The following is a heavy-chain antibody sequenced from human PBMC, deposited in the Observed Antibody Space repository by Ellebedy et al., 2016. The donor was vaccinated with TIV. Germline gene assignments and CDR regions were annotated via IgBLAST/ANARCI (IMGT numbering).Heavy chain of an antibody. D-gene: IGHD3-9*01. V-gene: IGHV4-34*01. CDR1: GASFSGSY. CDR2: ISLSGSP. J-gene: IGHJ4*02. CDR3: ATAVRDDWSLSL. Sequence: MPSETLSLTCGVSGASFSGSYWSYIRQTPGKGLERIGEISLSGSPNYNPSLRGRVTMSLDTSKTHFSLNLTSVTAADTAVYYCATAVRDDWSLSLWGQGTQVTVSS.